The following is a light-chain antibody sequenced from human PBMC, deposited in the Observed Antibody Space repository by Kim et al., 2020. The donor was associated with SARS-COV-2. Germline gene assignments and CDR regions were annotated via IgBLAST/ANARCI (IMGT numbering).Light chain of an antibody. CDR2: LNSDGSH. Sequence: ASVKLTCTLSSGHSSYAIAWHQQQPEKGPRYLMKLNSDGSHSKGDGIPDRFSGSSSGAERYLTISSLQSEDEADYYCQTWGTGIRVFCGGTKLTVL. V-gene: IGLV4-69*01. CDR3: QTWGTGIRV. CDR1: SGHSSYA. J-gene: IGLJ3*02.